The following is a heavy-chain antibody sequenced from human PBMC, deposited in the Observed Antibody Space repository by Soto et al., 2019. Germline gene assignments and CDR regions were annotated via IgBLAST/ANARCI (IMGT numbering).Heavy chain of an antibody. CDR1: AFT. CDR3: AKDLDTAANWFDP. J-gene: IGHJ5*02. CDR2: ISYDGSIK. D-gene: IGHD3-22*01. Sequence: GGSLRLSCAASAFTMHWVRQAPGKGLEWVAVISYDGSIKYYADSVKGRFTISRDNSKSTLYLQINSLRPEDTAVYYCAKDLDTAANWFDPWGQGTLVTVSS. V-gene: IGHV3-30*18.